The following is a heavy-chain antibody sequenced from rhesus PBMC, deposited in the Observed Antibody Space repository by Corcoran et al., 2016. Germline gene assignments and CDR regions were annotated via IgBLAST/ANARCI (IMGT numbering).Heavy chain of an antibody. Sequence: QVQLQESGPGLVKPSETLSLTCAVSGASISRYWWSWIRQPPGKGLEWVGEINVNSGSTYYNPSLKSRVTISKDASKTQFSLKLSSVTAADTAVYYCARAGYSGYRVDYWGQGVLVTVSS. CDR2: INVNSGST. CDR1: GASISRYW. D-gene: IGHD5-30*01. CDR3: ARAGYSGYRVDY. J-gene: IGHJ4*01. V-gene: IGHV4-80*01.